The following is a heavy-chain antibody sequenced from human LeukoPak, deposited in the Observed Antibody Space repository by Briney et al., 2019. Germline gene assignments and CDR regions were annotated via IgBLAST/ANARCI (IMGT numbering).Heavy chain of an antibody. CDR1: GFTVSRNY. CDR3: ARDTGMATTMGEDFDI. V-gene: IGHV3-53*01. D-gene: IGHD5-24*01. J-gene: IGHJ3*02. CDR2: IYSGGST. Sequence: GGSLRLSCAASGFTVSRNYMSWVRQAPGKGLEWVSVIYSGGSTYYADSVKGRFTISRDNSKNTLYLQMNSLRAEDTAVYYCARDTGMATTMGEDFDIWGQGTMVTVSS.